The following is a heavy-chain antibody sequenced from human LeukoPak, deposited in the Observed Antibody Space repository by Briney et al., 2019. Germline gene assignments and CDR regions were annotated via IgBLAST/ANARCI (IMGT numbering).Heavy chain of an antibody. V-gene: IGHV3-21*01. D-gene: IGHD3/OR15-3a*01. CDR2: ISSSTSYK. CDR1: GFTFSSYW. Sequence: GGSLRLSCAASGFTFSSYWMNWVRQAPGKWLGWVSSISSSTSYKTYADSVKGRFTISRDNAKTSLYLKMDNLRVEDKAVYYCVRDLIFRGDAFDIWGQGTKVTVSS. J-gene: IGHJ3*02. CDR3: VRDLIFRGDAFDI.